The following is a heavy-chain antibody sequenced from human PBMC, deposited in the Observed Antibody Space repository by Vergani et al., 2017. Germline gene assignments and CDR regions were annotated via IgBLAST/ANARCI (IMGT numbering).Heavy chain of an antibody. D-gene: IGHD3-10*01. CDR3: ARVDYDGSGSYTSRAFDI. V-gene: IGHV5-51*01. J-gene: IGHJ3*02. CDR1: GYSFTSYW. Sequence: EVQLVQSGAEVKKPGESLKISCKGSGYSFTSYWIGWVRQMPGKGLEWMGIIYPGDSDTRYSPSFQGQVTISADKSISTAYLQWSSLKASDTAMYYCARVDYDGSGSYTSRAFDIWGQGTMVTVSS. CDR2: IYPGDSDT.